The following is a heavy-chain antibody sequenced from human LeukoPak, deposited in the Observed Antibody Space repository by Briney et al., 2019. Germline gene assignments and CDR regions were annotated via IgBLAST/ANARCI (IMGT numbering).Heavy chain of an antibody. CDR3: AREQRGGRSRHLGGLFASYHTYYYMDV. CDR2: INPSDGAT. D-gene: IGHD3-16*01. V-gene: IGHV1-46*01. J-gene: IGHJ6*03. CDR1: GYTFTTYY. Sequence: ASVKVSCKASGYTFTTYYIHWVRQAPGQGLEWMGMINPSDGATTYAQKFQGRGTMTRDMSTTTVYMDVRTLRSEDTAVYFTAREQRGGRSRHLGGLFASYHTYYYMDVWGRGTTVTVSS.